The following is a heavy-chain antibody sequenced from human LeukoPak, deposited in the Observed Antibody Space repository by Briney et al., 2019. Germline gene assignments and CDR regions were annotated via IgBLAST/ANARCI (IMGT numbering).Heavy chain of an antibody. J-gene: IGHJ4*02. Sequence: NASETLSLTCTVSGGSISSSSYYWGWIRQPPGKGLEWIGSIYYSGSTYYNPSLKSRVTISVDTSKNQFSLKLSSVTAADTAVYYCARDLYGDYSNKYYFDYWGQGTLVTVSS. CDR3: ARDLYGDYSNKYYFDY. CDR1: GGSISSSSYY. D-gene: IGHD4-17*01. CDR2: IYYSGST. V-gene: IGHV4-39*07.